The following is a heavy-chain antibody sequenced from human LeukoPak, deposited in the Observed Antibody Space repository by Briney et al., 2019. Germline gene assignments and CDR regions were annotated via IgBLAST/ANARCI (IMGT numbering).Heavy chain of an antibody. CDR1: GFTFSSYW. V-gene: IGHV3-74*01. J-gene: IGHJ6*02. Sequence: GGSLRLSCAASGFTFSSYWVHWVRQAPGKGLVWVLRVNSDESITTYADSVKGRFTMSRDNAKNTLYLQMNSLRAEDTAVYYCARDSRYNIEVWGQGTTVTVSS. D-gene: IGHD5-24*01. CDR3: ARDSRYNIEV. CDR2: VNSDESIT.